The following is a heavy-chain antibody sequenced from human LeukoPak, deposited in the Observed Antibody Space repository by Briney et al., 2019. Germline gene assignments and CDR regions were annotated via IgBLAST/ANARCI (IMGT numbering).Heavy chain of an antibody. Sequence: SVKVSCKASGGTFSSYDISWVRQAPGQGLEWMGRISLIFGTTNYAQKFQGRVTITTDESTSTAYMELSSLRSEDTAMYYCARGDSSGYSDDVFDIWGQGTMVTVCS. CDR1: GGTFSSYD. CDR2: ISLIFGTT. D-gene: IGHD3-22*01. V-gene: IGHV1-69*05. CDR3: ARGDSSGYSDDVFDI. J-gene: IGHJ3*02.